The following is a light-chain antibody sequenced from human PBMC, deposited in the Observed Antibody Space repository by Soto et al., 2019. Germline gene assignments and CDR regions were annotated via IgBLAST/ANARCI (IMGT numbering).Light chain of an antibody. CDR3: QQYGSSPWT. J-gene: IGKJ1*01. Sequence: EIVLTQSPGTLSLSPGERVTLSCRASQSVSSNYLAWYQQTPGQAPRLLIYGTSNRATGIPDRFSGSGSGTDFTLTISRLEPEDFVIYYCQQYGSSPWTFGQGTKVDIK. CDR1: QSVSSNY. V-gene: IGKV3-20*01. CDR2: GTS.